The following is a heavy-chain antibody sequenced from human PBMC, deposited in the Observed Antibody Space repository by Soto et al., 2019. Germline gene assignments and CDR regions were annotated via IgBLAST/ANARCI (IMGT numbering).Heavy chain of an antibody. V-gene: IGHV5-51*01. J-gene: IGHJ5*02. CDR2: IYPGDSDT. D-gene: IGHD3-10*01. Sequence: GESLKISCKGSGYSFTSYWIGWVRQMPGKGLEWMGIIYPGDSDTRYSPSFQGQVTISADKSISTAYLQWSSLKASDTAMYYCARTVWFGEPKPPLWFDPWAQRNLVTVSS. CDR3: ARTVWFGEPKPPLWFDP. CDR1: GYSFTSYW.